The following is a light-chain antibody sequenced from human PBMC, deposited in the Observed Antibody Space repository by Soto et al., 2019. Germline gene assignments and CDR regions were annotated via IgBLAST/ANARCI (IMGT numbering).Light chain of an antibody. J-gene: IGKJ5*01. CDR1: QSVSSSY. V-gene: IGKV3-20*01. CDR3: QQYSDLPMT. Sequence: EIVLTQSPGTLSLSQGERATLSCRASQSVSSSYLAWYQQKPGQAPRLLIYGASSRATGIPDRFSGSASGTDSTLTISRLEPEDFAVYFCQQYSDLPMTFGQGTRLEIK. CDR2: GAS.